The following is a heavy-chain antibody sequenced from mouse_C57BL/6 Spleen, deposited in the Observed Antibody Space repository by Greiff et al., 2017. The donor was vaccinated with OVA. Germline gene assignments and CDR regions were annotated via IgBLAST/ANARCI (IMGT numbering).Heavy chain of an antibody. CDR1: GFTFSSYT. J-gene: IGHJ4*01. V-gene: IGHV5-9*01. CDR2: ISGGGGNT. CDR3: ARQSNYAMDY. D-gene: IGHD5-1*01. Sequence: EVKVVESGGGLVKPGGSLKLSCAASGFTFSSYTMSWVRQTPETRLEWVATISGGGGNTYYPDSVKGRFTISRDNAKNTLYLQMSSLRSEDTALYYCARQSNYAMDYWGQGTSVTVSS.